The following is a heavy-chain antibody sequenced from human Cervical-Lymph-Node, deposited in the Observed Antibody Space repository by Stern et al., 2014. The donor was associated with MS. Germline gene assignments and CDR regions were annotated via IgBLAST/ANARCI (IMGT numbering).Heavy chain of an antibody. CDR1: GYTFTSYG. CDR3: ARDSHSSGQPSRD. D-gene: IGHD3-22*01. J-gene: IGHJ4*02. Sequence: QMQLVQSGAEVKKPGASVKVSCKASGYTFTSYGISWVRQAPGQGLEWLGLITAYNGNTNYAQKVQGRVPMTTDTSTSTAYMELRSLRSDDTAVYYCARDSHSSGQPSRDWGQGTLVTVSS. V-gene: IGHV1-18*04. CDR2: ITAYNGNT.